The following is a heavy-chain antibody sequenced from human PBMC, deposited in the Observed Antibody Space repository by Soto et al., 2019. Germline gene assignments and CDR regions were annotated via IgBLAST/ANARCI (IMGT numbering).Heavy chain of an antibody. CDR3: ARYASSGLPQAFDY. V-gene: IGHV3-33*01. J-gene: IGHJ4*02. CDR2: IWYDGSNK. D-gene: IGHD2-2*01. CDR1: GFTFSSYG. Sequence: QVQLVESGGGVVQPGRSLRLSCAASGFTFSSYGMHWVRQAPGKGLEWVAVIWYDGSNKYYADSVKGRFTISRDNSKNTLYLQMNSLRAEDTAVYYCARYASSGLPQAFDYWGQGTLVTVSS.